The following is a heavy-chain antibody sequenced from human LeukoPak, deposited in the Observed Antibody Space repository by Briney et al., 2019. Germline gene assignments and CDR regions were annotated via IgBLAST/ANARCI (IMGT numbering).Heavy chain of an antibody. D-gene: IGHD2-15*01. CDR3: ARVGGYCSDNKCYPKY. J-gene: IGHJ4*02. Sequence: GASVKVSCKASGYTFTTYAMNWVRQAPGQGLEWMGWINTNTGNPTYAQGFTGRFVFSLDSSVNTAYLQISSLKAEDAAVYYCARVGGYCSDNKCYPKYWGQGTLVTVSS. CDR1: GYTFTTYA. CDR2: INTNTGNP. V-gene: IGHV7-4-1*02.